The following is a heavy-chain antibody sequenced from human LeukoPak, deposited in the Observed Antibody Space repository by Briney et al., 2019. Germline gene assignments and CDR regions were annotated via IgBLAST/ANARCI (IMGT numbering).Heavy chain of an antibody. V-gene: IGHV4-59*01. J-gene: IGHJ5*02. CDR2: IYYSGST. D-gene: IGHD2-2*01. CDR1: GGSISSYY. Sequence: SETLSLTCTVSGGSISSYYWSWIRQPPGKGLEWIGYIYYSGSTNYNPSLKSRVTISVDTSKNQFSLKLSSVTTADTAVYYCARSHTSPRWFDPWGQGTLVTVSS. CDR3: ARSHTSPRWFDP.